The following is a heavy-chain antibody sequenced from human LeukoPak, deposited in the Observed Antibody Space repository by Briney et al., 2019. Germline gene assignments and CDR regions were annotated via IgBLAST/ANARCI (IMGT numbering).Heavy chain of an antibody. CDR1: GGSISSGGYS. Sequence: PSETLSLTCAVSGGSISSGGYSWSWIRQPPGKGLEWIGYIYYSGSTYYNPSLKSRATISVDTSKNQFSLKLSSVTAADTAVYYCARAVVATISYYYYYYMDVWGKGTTVTVSS. D-gene: IGHD5-12*01. CDR2: IYYSGST. J-gene: IGHJ6*03. CDR3: ARAVVATISYYYYYYMDV. V-gene: IGHV4-30-4*07.